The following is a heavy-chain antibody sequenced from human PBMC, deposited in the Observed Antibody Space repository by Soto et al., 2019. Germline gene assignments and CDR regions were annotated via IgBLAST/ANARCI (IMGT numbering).Heavy chain of an antibody. Sequence: ASVKVSCKASGGTFSSYTISWVRQAPGQGLEWMGRIIPILGIANYAQKFQGRVTITADKSTSTAYMELSSLRSEDTAVYYCATLTTDESNYYYGMDVWGQGTTVTVSS. D-gene: IGHD4-17*01. V-gene: IGHV1-69*02. J-gene: IGHJ6*02. CDR3: ATLTTDESNYYYGMDV. CDR2: IIPILGIA. CDR1: GGTFSSYT.